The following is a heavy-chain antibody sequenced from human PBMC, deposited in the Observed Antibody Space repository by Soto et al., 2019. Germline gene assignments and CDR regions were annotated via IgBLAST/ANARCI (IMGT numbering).Heavy chain of an antibody. D-gene: IGHD1-7*01. CDR2: IKQDGSEK. J-gene: IGHJ3*02. CDR3: ARDARITGTTAFDI. Sequence: GGSPRLSCAASGFTFSSYWMSWVRQAPGKGLEWVANIKQDGSEKYYVDSVKGRFTISRDNAKNSLYLQMNSLRAEDTAVYYCARDARITGTTAFDIWGQGTMVTVSS. V-gene: IGHV3-7*01. CDR1: GFTFSSYW.